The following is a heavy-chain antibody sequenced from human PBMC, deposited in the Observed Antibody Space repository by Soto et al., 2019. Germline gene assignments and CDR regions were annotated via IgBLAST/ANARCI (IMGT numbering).Heavy chain of an antibody. CDR3: VTERRNYAFDY. D-gene: IGHD1-7*01. CDR1: GFTFSTFG. CDR2: IWNGRNSE. Sequence: QVQLVESGGGVVQPGRSLRLSCAASGFTFSTFGMHWVRQSPGKGLEWVAVIWNGRNSEDYADSVKGRFTIPRDTTRNTLYLKMISLGAEDTAMYYCVTERRNYAFDYWGQGILVTVSS. J-gene: IGHJ4*02. V-gene: IGHV3-33*01.